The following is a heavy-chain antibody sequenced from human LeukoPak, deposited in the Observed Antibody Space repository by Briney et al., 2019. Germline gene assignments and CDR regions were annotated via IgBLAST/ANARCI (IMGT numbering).Heavy chain of an antibody. J-gene: IGHJ6*02. CDR3: ARGPVAPYYGLDV. CDR2: ISYDGSNK. D-gene: IGHD2-15*01. V-gene: IGHV3-30*14. CDR1: GSTFSSYA. Sequence: AGSLRLSCAASGSTFSSYAMHWVRQAPGKGLEWVAVISYDGSNKYYADSVKGRFTISRDTSKNTLYLQMNSLRVEDTAVYYCARGPVAPYYGLDVWGQGTTVTVSS.